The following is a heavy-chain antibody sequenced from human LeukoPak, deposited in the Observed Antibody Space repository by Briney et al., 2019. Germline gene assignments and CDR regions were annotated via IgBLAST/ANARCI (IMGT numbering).Heavy chain of an antibody. J-gene: IGHJ4*02. V-gene: IGHV4-30-2*01. CDR1: GGSISSGRYS. CDR3: ARKDYSNSVHSDY. D-gene: IGHD3-22*01. CDR2: IYHSGST. Sequence: SETLSLTWAVSGGSISSGRYSWSWIRQPPGKGLEWIGYIYHSGSTYYNPSLKSRVTISVDRSKNQFSLKLSSVTAADTAVYYCARKDYSNSVHSDYWGRGTLVTVSS.